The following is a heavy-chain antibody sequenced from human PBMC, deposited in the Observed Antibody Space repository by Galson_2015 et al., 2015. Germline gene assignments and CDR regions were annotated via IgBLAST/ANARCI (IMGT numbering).Heavy chain of an antibody. Sequence: SLRLSCAASGFTFSDYYMSWIRQAPGKGLEWVSYISTSTYTNYADSVKGRFTISRDSSKNTLYLQMNSLRVEDTAVYYCAKEAAGLDYWGQGTLVTVSS. CDR3: AKEAAGLDY. V-gene: IGHV3-11*05. J-gene: IGHJ4*02. CDR1: GFTFSDYY. CDR2: ISTSTYT. D-gene: IGHD6-13*01.